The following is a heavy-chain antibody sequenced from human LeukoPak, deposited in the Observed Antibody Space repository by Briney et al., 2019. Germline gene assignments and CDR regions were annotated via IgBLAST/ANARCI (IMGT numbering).Heavy chain of an antibody. Sequence: GGSLRLSCKGSGYSFTSYWIGWVRQMPGKGLEWMGIIYPGDSDTRYSPSFQGQVTISADKSTSTAYLQWSSLKASDTAMYYCARQAAAGTVPYYYYYMDVWGKGTTVTVSS. CDR3: ARQAAAGTVPYYYYYMDV. D-gene: IGHD6-13*01. CDR1: GYSFTSYW. J-gene: IGHJ6*03. V-gene: IGHV5-51*01. CDR2: IYPGDSDT.